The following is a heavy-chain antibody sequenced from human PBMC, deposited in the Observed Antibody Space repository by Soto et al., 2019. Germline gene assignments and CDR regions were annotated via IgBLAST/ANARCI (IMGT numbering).Heavy chain of an antibody. V-gene: IGHV3-21*01. CDR1: GFTFSSYS. D-gene: IGHD2-15*01. J-gene: IGHJ3*02. CDR2: ISSSSSYI. CDR3: ARDRCSGGSCYLNDAFDI. Sequence: EVQLVESGGGLVKPGGSLRLSCAASGFTFSSYSMNWVRQAPGKGLEWVSSISSSSSYIYYADSVKGRFTIYRDNAKNSLYLQMNSLRAEDTAVYYCARDRCSGGSCYLNDAFDIWGQGTMVTVSS.